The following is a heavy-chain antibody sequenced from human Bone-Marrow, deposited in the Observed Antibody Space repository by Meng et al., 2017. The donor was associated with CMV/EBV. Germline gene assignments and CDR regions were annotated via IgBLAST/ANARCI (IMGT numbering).Heavy chain of an antibody. D-gene: IGHD2-2*01. CDR2: ISYDGSNK. V-gene: IGHV3-30-3*01. J-gene: IGHJ4*02. CDR3: ARELGRPPYQRLFGVGYYFDY. CDR1: GFTFSSYW. Sequence: GESLKISCAASGFTFSSYWMTWVRQAPGKGLEWVAVISYDGSNKYYADSVKGRFTISRDNSKNTLYLQMNSLRAEDTAVYYCARELGRPPYQRLFGVGYYFDYWGQGTLVTVSS.